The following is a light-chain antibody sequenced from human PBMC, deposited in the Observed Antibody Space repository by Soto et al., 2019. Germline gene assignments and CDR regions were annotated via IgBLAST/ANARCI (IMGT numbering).Light chain of an antibody. J-gene: IGKJ1*01. V-gene: IGKV1-39*01. CDR1: QTINSY. Sequence: DIQMTQSPSSLAASVGDRVTITCRASQTINSYLNWYQQQRGKAPKLLIYAASSLQSGVPSRFGGSGSGTDFNFTISSLQPEDFATYFCQQVYNYPPTFGLGPKVEVK. CDR3: QQVYNYPPT. CDR2: AAS.